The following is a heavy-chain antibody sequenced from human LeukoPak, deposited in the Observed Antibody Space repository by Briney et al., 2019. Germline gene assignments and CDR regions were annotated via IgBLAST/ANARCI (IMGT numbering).Heavy chain of an antibody. V-gene: IGHV3-21*01. D-gene: IGHD3-16*01. J-gene: IGHJ1*01. CDR1: GFSFSDYD. Sequence: PGGSLRLSCSASGFSFSDYDMNWVRQAPGKGLEWVSAISGRSRHIYYGESVKGRFTISRDNAKNPLYLQMDSLGVEDTAVYYCGRAFPPLRTSSAGDLWGQGTLVIVSS. CDR2: ISGRSRHI. CDR3: GRAFPPLRTSSAGDL.